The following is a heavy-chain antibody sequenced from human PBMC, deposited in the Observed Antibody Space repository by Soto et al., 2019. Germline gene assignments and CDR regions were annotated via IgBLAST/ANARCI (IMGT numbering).Heavy chain of an antibody. Sequence: PGGSLRLSCEGSGFTFSNYGMSWVRQAPGKGLEWVSGIGSSGTTYYADSVKVRFTVSRDNSKKTMYMQMNSLRADDTAVYYCARRGVEAGSSARGFDPWGQGALVTVSS. V-gene: IGHV3-23*01. D-gene: IGHD6-13*01. J-gene: IGHJ5*02. CDR1: GFTFSNYG. CDR3: ARRGVEAGSSARGFDP. CDR2: IGSSGTT.